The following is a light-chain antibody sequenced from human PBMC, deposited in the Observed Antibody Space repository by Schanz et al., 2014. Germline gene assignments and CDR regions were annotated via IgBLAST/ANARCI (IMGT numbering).Light chain of an antibody. CDR2: GIN. V-gene: IGLV2-8*01. Sequence: QSALTQPPSASGSPGQSVTISCTGTSSDVGGYNYVSWYQQHPGKAPKLMIYGINKRPSGVPDRFSGSKSGNTASLTVSGLLAEDEADYFCSSYTSTSTLFVFGSGTKVTVL. CDR1: SSDVGGYNY. J-gene: IGLJ1*01. CDR3: SSYTSTSTLFV.